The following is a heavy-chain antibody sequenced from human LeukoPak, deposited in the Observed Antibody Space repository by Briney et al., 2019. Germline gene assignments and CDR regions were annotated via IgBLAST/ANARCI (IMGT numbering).Heavy chain of an antibody. J-gene: IGHJ3*02. Sequence: GGSLRLSCAASGFTFSSYSMNWVRQAPGKGLEWVSSISSGSGYIYYADSVKGRFTISRDNAKNSLYLQMNSLRAEDTAVYYCARSSSWSEGAFDIWGQGTMVTVSS. CDR1: GFTFSSYS. V-gene: IGHV3-21*01. CDR3: ARSSSWSEGAFDI. CDR2: ISSGSGYI. D-gene: IGHD6-13*01.